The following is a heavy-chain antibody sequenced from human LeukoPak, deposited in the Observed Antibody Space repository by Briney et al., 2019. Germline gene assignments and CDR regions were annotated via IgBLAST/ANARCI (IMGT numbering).Heavy chain of an antibody. D-gene: IGHD5-24*01. CDR2: IDTRGNTI. J-gene: IGHJ3*02. V-gene: IGHV3-48*03. CDR3: ARDLWVATIFPGAFDI. CDR1: GFTFSGSE. Sequence: PGGSLRLSCVASGFTFSGSEMNWVRQAPGKGLEWISYIDTRGNTIFYADSVKGRFTISRDNAKNSLYLQMNSLRAEDTAVYYCARDLWVATIFPGAFDIWGLGTMVTVSS.